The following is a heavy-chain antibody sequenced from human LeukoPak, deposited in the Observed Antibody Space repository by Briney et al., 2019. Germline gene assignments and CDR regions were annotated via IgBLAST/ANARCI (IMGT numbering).Heavy chain of an antibody. CDR1: GYSFTSYW. D-gene: IGHD2/OR15-2a*01. Sequence: GESLKISCKGSGYSFTSYWIGWVRQMPGKGLEWMGIIYPADSNIRYSPSFQGQVTISADKSIGTAYLQWSSLKASDTAMYYCARHRMKEWFDPWGQGTLVTVSS. J-gene: IGHJ5*02. V-gene: IGHV5-51*01. CDR3: ARHRMKEWFDP. CDR2: IYPADSNI.